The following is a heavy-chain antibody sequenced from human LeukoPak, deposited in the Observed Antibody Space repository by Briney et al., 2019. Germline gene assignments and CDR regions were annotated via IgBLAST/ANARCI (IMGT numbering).Heavy chain of an antibody. CDR1: GSTFSTFG. Sequence: GSLRLSCAASGSTFSTFGMRWVRQAPGKGLEWVSTIPASGGNTYYADSVRARFTISRDNSKNTLYLQINSLTAEDTAIYYCVRYLSGWYYFDWWGQGTLVTVSS. CDR2: IPASGGNT. V-gene: IGHV3-23*01. CDR3: VRYLSGWYYFDW. J-gene: IGHJ4*02. D-gene: IGHD6-19*01.